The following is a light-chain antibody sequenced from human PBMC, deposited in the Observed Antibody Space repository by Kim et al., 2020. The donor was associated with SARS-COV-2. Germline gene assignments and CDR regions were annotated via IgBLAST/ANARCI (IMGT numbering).Light chain of an antibody. V-gene: IGLV3-19*01. CDR2: GKN. Sequence: SSELTQDPAVSVALGQTVRITCQGDSLRSYYASWYQQKPGQAPILVIHGKNNRPSGIPDRFSGSSSGNTASFTVTGAQAVDEADYYCISRDNSADPVVFG. CDR3: ISRDNSADPVV. J-gene: IGLJ2*01. CDR1: SLRSYY.